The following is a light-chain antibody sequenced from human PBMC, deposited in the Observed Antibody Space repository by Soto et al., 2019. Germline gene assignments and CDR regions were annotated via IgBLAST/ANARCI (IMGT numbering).Light chain of an antibody. CDR1: QTIRSY. V-gene: IGKV1-39*01. CDR2: GAS. CDR3: QQSYTIPIT. Sequence: DIQMTQSTLSLSASVGDTVSISCRASQTIRSYLSWYQHKPVKAPKLLIHGASTLQGGVPSRFSGSGSGRDFTLIISDLQPEDSATYYCQQSYTIPITFGQGTRLEIK. J-gene: IGKJ5*01.